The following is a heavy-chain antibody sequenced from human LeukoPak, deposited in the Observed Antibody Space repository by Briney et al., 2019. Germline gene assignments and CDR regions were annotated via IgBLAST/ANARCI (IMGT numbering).Heavy chain of an antibody. CDR3: ARHVPETYYDYVWGSYTYNWFDP. CDR2: ICYSGST. V-gene: IGHV4-39*01. Sequence: SETLSLTCTVSGGSLSSSSYYWGWIRQPPGTGLEWLGSICYSGSTYYNPSLKSRVTISVDTSKNQFSLKLSSVTAADTAVYYCARHVPETYYDYVWGSYTYNWFDPWGQGTLVTVSS. CDR1: GGSLSSSSYY. D-gene: IGHD3-16*01. J-gene: IGHJ5*02.